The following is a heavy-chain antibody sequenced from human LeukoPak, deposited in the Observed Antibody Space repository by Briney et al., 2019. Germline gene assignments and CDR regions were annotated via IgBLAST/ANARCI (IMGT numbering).Heavy chain of an antibody. D-gene: IGHD3-10*01. V-gene: IGHV1-3*01. CDR3: ARDLITMVRGVIYYYYYGMDV. Sequence: GASVKVSCKASGYTFTSYAMHWVRQAPGQRLEWMGWINAGNGNTKYSQKFQGRVTITRDTSASTAYMEPSSLRSEDTAVYYCARDLITMVRGVIYYYYYGMDVWGQGTTVTVSS. CDR2: INAGNGNT. CDR1: GYTFTSYA. J-gene: IGHJ6*02.